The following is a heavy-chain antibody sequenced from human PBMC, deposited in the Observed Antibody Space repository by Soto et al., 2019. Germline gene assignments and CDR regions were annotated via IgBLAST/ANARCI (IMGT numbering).Heavy chain of an antibody. CDR3: AKSFFRQNYFEY. CDR1: GFTFSTYA. CDR2: IGGDGRDT. Sequence: GESLKISCAASGFTFSTYAITWVRQAPGKGLEWVSTIGGDGRDTWYADSVKGRFTISRDNSENTVFLQMSSLRGGDTAVYYCAKSFFRQNYFEYWGRGTLVTVSS. J-gene: IGHJ4*02. D-gene: IGHD3-3*01. V-gene: IGHV3-23*01.